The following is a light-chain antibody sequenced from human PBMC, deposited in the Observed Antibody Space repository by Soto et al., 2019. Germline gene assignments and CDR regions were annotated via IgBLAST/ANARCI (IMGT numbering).Light chain of an antibody. Sequence: DIVLTQSPATLSLSPGERATLSCRASHTVAYFLAWYQHKAGQAPRLLIYDVSKRATGVPARFSGSVSGTDFTLTISSLECDDFDVYFCQQRYKWPPNFGGGTNVEIK. CDR3: QQRYKWPPN. V-gene: IGKV3-11*01. J-gene: IGKJ4*01. CDR1: HTVAYF. CDR2: DVS.